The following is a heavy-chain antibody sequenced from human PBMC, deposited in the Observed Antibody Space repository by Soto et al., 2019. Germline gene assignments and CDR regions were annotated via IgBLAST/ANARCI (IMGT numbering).Heavy chain of an antibody. CDR1: GFTFSSYA. D-gene: IGHD3-3*01. Sequence: GGSLRLSCAASGFTFSSYAMSWVRQAPGKGLEWVSAISGSGGSTYYADSVKGRFTISRDNSKNTLYLKMNSLRAEDTAVYYCSNGFFWGFLFWLPGPVNYYYYGMDVWGQGTTVTVSS. J-gene: IGHJ6*02. CDR3: SNGFFWGFLFWLPGPVNYYYYGMDV. CDR2: ISGSGGST. V-gene: IGHV3-23*01.